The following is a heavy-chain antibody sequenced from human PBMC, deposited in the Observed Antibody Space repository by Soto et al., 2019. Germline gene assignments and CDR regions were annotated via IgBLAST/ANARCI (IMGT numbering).Heavy chain of an antibody. CDR3: TRDPLRKYENY. D-gene: IGHD3-16*01. Sequence: GGSLRLSCAASGLNVSSDYMTWVRQAPGKGLEWVSILYSGGGTYYADSVTGRFTISRDNAKNILYLQMNSLRAEDTAVYFCTRDPLRKYENYWGQGTLITVSS. CDR1: GLNVSSDY. CDR2: LYSGGGT. J-gene: IGHJ4*02. V-gene: IGHV3-66*01.